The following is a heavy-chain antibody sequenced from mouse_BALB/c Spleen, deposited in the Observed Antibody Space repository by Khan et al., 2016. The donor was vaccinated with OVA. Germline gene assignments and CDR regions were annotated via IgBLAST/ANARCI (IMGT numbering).Heavy chain of an antibody. CDR3: AREQYGNYFYAMDY. D-gene: IGHD2-10*02. CDR2: IDPSDSET. Sequence: VQLQQSGAELVKPGAPVKLSCKASGYTFTSYWMNWVKQRPGRGLEWIGRIDPSDSETHYNQKFKDKATLTVDNSSSTAYIQLSSLTSEDSAVYYCAREQYGNYFYAMDYWGQGTSVTVSS. J-gene: IGHJ4*01. V-gene: IGHV1-69*02. CDR1: GYTFTSYW.